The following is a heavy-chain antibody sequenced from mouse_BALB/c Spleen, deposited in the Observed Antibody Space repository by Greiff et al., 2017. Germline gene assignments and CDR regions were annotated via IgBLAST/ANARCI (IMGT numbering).Heavy chain of an antibody. J-gene: IGHJ1*01. V-gene: IGHV2-6-2*01. CDR2: IWSDGST. CDR1: GFSLTSYG. D-gene: IGHD1-1*01. CDR3: ARHDGSSPWYFDV. Sequence: VMLVESGPDLVAPSQSLSITCTVSGFSLTSYGVHWVRQPPGKGLEWLVVIWSDGSTTYNSALKSRLSISKDNSKSQVFLKMNSLQTDDTAMYYCARHDGSSPWYFDVWGAGTTVTVSS.